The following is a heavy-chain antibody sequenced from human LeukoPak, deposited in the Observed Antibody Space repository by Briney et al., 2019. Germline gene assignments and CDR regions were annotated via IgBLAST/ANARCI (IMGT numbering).Heavy chain of an antibody. CDR1: GFTLSSYA. Sequence: GGSLRLSCAASGFTLSSYAMSWVRQAPGKGVEWVSAISGSGGSTYYADSVKGRFTISRDNSKNTLYLQMNSLRAEDTAVYYCATDTAMVTTDYWGQGTLVTVSS. V-gene: IGHV3-23*01. J-gene: IGHJ4*02. CDR3: ATDTAMVTTDY. D-gene: IGHD5-18*01. CDR2: ISGSGGST.